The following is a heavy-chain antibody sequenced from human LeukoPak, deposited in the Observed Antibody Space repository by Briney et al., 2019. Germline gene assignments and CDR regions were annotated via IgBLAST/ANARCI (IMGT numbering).Heavy chain of an antibody. CDR2: IYYSGNT. CDR1: GDSISSTSYY. Sequence: SETLSLTCTVSGDSISSTSYYWGWIRQPPGKGLEWIGSIYYSGNTYYNPSLESRVTIAVDTTKNQFSLTLNSVTAADTAVYYCARRKSFYDSSGYFDHWGRGTLVTVS. J-gene: IGHJ4*02. D-gene: IGHD3-22*01. V-gene: IGHV4-39*01. CDR3: ARRKSFYDSSGYFDH.